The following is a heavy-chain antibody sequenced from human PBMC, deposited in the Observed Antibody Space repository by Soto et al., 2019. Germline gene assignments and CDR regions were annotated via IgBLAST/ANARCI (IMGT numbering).Heavy chain of an antibody. V-gene: IGHV3-53*01. Sequence: GGSLRLSCAASGFTVSSNYMSWVRQAPGKGLEWVSVIYSGGSTYYEDSVKGRFPISRDNSKNPLYLQMNSLRAEDTAVYYCARSALIRYYFDYWGQGTLVTVSS. CDR1: GFTVSSNY. CDR3: ARSALIRYYFDY. CDR2: IYSGGST. D-gene: IGHD2-8*01. J-gene: IGHJ4*02.